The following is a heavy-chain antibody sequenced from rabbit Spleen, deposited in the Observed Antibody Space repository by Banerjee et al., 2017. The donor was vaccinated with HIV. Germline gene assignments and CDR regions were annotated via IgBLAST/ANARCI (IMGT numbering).Heavy chain of an antibody. CDR3: VRDQAGDADYGPYYLNL. D-gene: IGHD2-1*01. CDR1: GFSFSINYY. Sequence: QSLEESGGDLVKPGASLTLTCTASASGFSFSINYYMCWVRQAPGKGLEWIACIVTGSGSAYYASWAKGRFTISSHNAQNTLYLQLSSLTAADTATYFCVRDQAGDADYGPYYLNLWGPGTLVTVS. CDR2: IVTGSGSA. V-gene: IGHV1S40*01. J-gene: IGHJ4*01.